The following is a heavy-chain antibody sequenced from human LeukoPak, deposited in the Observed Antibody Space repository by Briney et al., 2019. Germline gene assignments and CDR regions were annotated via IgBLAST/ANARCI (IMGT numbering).Heavy chain of an antibody. CDR1: GYTFTGYY. V-gene: IGHV1-2*02. J-gene: IGHJ3*02. CDR2: INPNSGGT. CDR3: ARIPDLFSERYYYGSGGLDI. Sequence: ASVKVSCKASGYTFTGYYMHWVRQAPGQGLEWMGWINPNSGGTNYAQKFQGRVTMTRDTSTSTVYMELSSLRSEDTAVYYCARIPDLFSERYYYGSGGLDIWGQGTMVTVSS. D-gene: IGHD3-10*01.